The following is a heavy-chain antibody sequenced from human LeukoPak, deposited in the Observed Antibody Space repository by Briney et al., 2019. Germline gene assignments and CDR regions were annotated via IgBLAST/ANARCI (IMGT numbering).Heavy chain of an antibody. V-gene: IGHV3-48*01. Sequence: GGSLRLSCAASGFTFSTYGMSWVRQAPGKGLEWLSYISGSSSSAINYADSVKGRFTISRDNAKNSLFLQMNSLRAEDTAVYYCATYSGYDRIFDYWGQGTLVTVSS. CDR3: ATYSGYDRIFDY. D-gene: IGHD5-12*01. J-gene: IGHJ4*02. CDR2: ISGSSSSAI. CDR1: GFTFSTYG.